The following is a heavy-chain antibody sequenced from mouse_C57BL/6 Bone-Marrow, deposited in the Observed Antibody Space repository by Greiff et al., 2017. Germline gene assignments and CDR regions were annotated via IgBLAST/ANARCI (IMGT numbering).Heavy chain of an antibody. Sequence: QVQLQQSGAELARPGASVKLSCKASGYTFTSYGISWVKQRTGQGLEWIGEIYPRSGNTYYNEKFKGQATLTADKTSSTAYMELRSLTSEDSAVYFCAREPVVARGNWYFDVWGTGTTVTVSS. CDR1: GYTFTSYG. D-gene: IGHD1-1*01. V-gene: IGHV1-81*01. CDR3: AREPVVARGNWYFDV. J-gene: IGHJ1*03. CDR2: IYPRSGNT.